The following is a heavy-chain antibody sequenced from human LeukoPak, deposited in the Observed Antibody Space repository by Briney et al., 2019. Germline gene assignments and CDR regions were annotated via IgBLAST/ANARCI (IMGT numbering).Heavy chain of an antibody. CDR2: ITGHNGNT. CDR1: GYTFTSYG. J-gene: IGHJ4*02. D-gene: IGHD2-2*01. CDR3: ATWPVIPTLGYSSSTNYYS. Sequence: ASVKVSCKASGYTFTSYGISWVRQAPGQGLEWMGWITGHNGNTNYVQKLQGRVTMTTDTSTSTAYMDLRSLRSDDTAVYYCATWPVIPTLGYSSSTNYYSWGQGTLVTVSS. V-gene: IGHV1-18*01.